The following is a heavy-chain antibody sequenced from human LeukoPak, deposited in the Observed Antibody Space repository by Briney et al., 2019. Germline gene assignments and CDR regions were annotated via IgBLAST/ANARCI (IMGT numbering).Heavy chain of an antibody. Sequence: SETLSLTCTVSGGSINSTNYYWGWIRQPPGKGLEWIGSIYYSGSAYYNPSLKSRVTTSVDSSKNQFSLRLSPVTAADTAVYYCARRRWAADTGSDDAFDIWGQGTMVTVSS. V-gene: IGHV4-39*01. CDR3: ARRRWAADTGSDDAFDI. D-gene: IGHD6-13*01. J-gene: IGHJ3*02. CDR1: GGSINSTNYY. CDR2: IYYSGSA.